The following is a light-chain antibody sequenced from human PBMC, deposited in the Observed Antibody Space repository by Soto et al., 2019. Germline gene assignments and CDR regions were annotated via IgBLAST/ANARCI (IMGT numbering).Light chain of an antibody. CDR1: QSISSY. Sequence: DIQMTQSPSSLSASVGDRVTITCRASQSISSYLNWYQQKPGKAPKLLIYAASRLQSGVPSRFSGSGSGTDFTLTISSLQPEDFATYYCQQSYSTLITFGQGTRLEIK. CDR2: AAS. V-gene: IGKV1-39*01. J-gene: IGKJ5*01. CDR3: QQSYSTLIT.